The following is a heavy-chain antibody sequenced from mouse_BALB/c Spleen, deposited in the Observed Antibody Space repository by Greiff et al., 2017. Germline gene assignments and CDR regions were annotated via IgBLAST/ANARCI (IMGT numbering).Heavy chain of an antibody. Sequence: VQLQQSGAELAKPGASVKMSCKASGYTFTSYWMHWVKQRPGQGLEWIGYINPSTGYTEYNQKFKDKATLTADKSSSTAYMQLSSLTSEDSAVYYCARSGIVDYDAWFAYWGQGTLVTVSA. J-gene: IGHJ3*01. V-gene: IGHV1-7*01. CDR1: GYTFTSYW. D-gene: IGHD2-4*01. CDR2: INPSTGYT. CDR3: ARSGIVDYDAWFAY.